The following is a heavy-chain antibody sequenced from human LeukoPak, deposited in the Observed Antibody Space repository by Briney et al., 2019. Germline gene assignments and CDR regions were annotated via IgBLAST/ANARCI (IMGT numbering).Heavy chain of an antibody. V-gene: IGHV4-39*01. CDR3: VRWTAGTTEDS. Sequence: ASETLSLTCTVSGGSLRSRSYYWGWIRQPPGQGLEWIGSLPNSGSTYYNPSLKSRVTISVDTSKNEFSLKLSSVTAADTAVYYCVRWTAGTTEDSWGQGTLVTVSS. J-gene: IGHJ4*02. D-gene: IGHD1-1*01. CDR1: GGSLRSRSYY. CDR2: LPNSGST.